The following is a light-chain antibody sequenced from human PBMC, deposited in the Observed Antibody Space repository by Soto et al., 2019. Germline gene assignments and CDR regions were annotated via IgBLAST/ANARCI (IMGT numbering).Light chain of an antibody. V-gene: IGKV1-33*01. CDR2: DAS. CDR1: QDVSKF. J-gene: IGKJ5*01. Sequence: DIQMTQSPSSLSASVGDRVTVTCQASQDVSKFLNWYQQKPGKAPKLLIYDASDLETGVPSRFSGSGFGTEFTFTITNVQPEDVAIYYCQQFDSLPITFGQGTRLDIK. CDR3: QQFDSLPIT.